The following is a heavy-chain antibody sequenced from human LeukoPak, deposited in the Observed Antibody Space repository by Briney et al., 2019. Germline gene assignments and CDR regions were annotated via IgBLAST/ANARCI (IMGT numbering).Heavy chain of an antibody. CDR3: AKWEGYDSSGYGDY. CDR2: ISWNSGSI. CDR1: GFTFSSYA. J-gene: IGHJ4*02. D-gene: IGHD3-22*01. V-gene: IGHV3-23*01. Sequence: GGSLRLSCAASGFTFSSYAMSWVRRAPGKGLEWVSGISWNSGSIGYADSVKGRFTISRDNSKNTLYLQMNSLRAEDTAVYYCAKWEGYDSSGYGDYWGQGTLVTVSS.